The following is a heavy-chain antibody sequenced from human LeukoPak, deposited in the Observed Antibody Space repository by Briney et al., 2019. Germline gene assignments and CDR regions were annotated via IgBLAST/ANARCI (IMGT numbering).Heavy chain of an antibody. V-gene: IGHV3-53*01. Sequence: GGSLRLSCAASGFTVSSNYMSWVRQAPGKGLEWVSVIYSGGSTYYADSVKGRFTISRDNSKNTLYLQMNSLRAEDTAVYYCARVAARLSGSYLGYDYWGQGTLVTVSS. CDR2: IYSGGST. D-gene: IGHD1-26*01. CDR3: ARVAARLSGSYLGYDY. J-gene: IGHJ4*02. CDR1: GFTVSSNY.